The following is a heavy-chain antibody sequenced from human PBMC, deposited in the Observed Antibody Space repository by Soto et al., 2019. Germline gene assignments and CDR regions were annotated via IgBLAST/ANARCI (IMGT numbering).Heavy chain of an antibody. V-gene: IGHV4-34*01. CDR1: GGSFSGYD. J-gene: IGHJ5*02. D-gene: IGHD3-3*01. CDR2: INHRGST. Sequence: LEMLGVRTAVEGGSFSGYDCSWIRQPPGKGLEWIGEINHRGSTNYNPSLKSRVTISVDTSKNQFSLKLSSVTAADTAVYYCARERRITIFGVVISGTSQPWFDPWGNGTLVTVSS. CDR3: ARERRITIFGVVISGTSQPWFDP.